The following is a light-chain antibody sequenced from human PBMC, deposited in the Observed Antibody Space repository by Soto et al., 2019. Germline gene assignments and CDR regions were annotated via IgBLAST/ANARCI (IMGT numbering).Light chain of an antibody. J-gene: IGKJ1*01. V-gene: IGKV1-6*01. CDR1: QGIRND. CDR3: LQDYSHPWT. Sequence: AIQMTQSPSSLSASVGDRVTITCRASQGIRNDLGWYQQKPGKAPKLLISAASSIQSGVPSRFSGSGSGTDFTLTFSSLQPEDFATYYCLQDYSHPWTFGQGTKVEIK. CDR2: AAS.